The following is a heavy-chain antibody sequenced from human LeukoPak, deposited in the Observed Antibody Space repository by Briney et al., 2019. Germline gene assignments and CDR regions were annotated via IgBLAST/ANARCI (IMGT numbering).Heavy chain of an antibody. D-gene: IGHD5-24*01. CDR1: GGSISSSSYY. Sequence: SETLSLTCTVSGGSISSSSYYWGWIRQPPGEGLEWIGSIYYSGSTYYNPSLKSRVTISVDTSKNQFSLKLSSVTAADTAVYYCARSRGKEMATSTTPFDYWGQGTLVTVSS. CDR3: ARSRGKEMATSTTPFDY. V-gene: IGHV4-39*07. J-gene: IGHJ4*02. CDR2: IYYSGST.